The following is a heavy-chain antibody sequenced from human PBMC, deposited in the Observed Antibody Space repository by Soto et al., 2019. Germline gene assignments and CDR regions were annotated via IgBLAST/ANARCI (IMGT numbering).Heavy chain of an antibody. Sequence: GGSLRLSCAASEFTFSSYGMHWVRQAPGKGLEWVAVISYDGGNKYYADSVKGQFSISRDNSKNTLYLQMNSLRPEDTAVYYCAKEKYGMDVWGQGTTVTVSS. V-gene: IGHV3-30*18. CDR2: ISYDGGNK. J-gene: IGHJ6*02. CDR1: EFTFSSYG. CDR3: AKEKYGMDV.